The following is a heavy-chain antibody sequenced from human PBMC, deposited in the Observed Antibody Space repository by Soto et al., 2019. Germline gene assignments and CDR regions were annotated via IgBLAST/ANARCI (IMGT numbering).Heavy chain of an antibody. V-gene: IGHV3-30*18. CDR2: ISYDGSNK. Sequence: QVQLVESGGGVVQPGRSLRLSCAASGFTFSSYGMHWVRQAPGKGLEWVAVISYDGSNKYYADSVKGRFTISRDNSKNTLYLQMNSRRAEDTAVYYCAKYAGLLLSPAEYFQHWGQGTLVTVSS. J-gene: IGHJ1*01. CDR1: GFTFSSYG. CDR3: AKYAGLLLSPAEYFQH. D-gene: IGHD3-22*01.